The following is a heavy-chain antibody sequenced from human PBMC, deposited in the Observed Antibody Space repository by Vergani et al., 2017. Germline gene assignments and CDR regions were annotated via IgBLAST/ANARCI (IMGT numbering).Heavy chain of an antibody. Sequence: QVQLVQSGAEVKKPGSSVKVSCKASGGPFKNSAFRWVRQVPGQGLEWMGRIITSFGTTDYAKTFQGRFTILADEFTKTVDMQLSNLRAEDTAVYYCARDCPCGGGDCSAGWYFDLWGRGTLVTVSS. J-gene: IGHJ2*01. D-gene: IGHD2-21*02. CDR2: IITSFGTT. CDR3: ARDCPCGGGDCSAGWYFDL. V-gene: IGHV1-69*13. CDR1: GGPFKNSA.